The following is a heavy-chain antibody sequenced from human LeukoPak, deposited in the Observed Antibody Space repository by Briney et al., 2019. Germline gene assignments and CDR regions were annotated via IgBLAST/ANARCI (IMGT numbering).Heavy chain of an antibody. J-gene: IGHJ4*02. V-gene: IGHV5-51*01. CDR1: GYTFTSYW. CDR2: IYPSDSDT. Sequence: GESLKISCKGFGYTFTSYWIGWVRQMPEKGLEWMGIIYPSDSDTRYSPSFQGQVTISADKSISIAYLQWSSLKASDTAMYYCMXRDXXGWFTVWGQGTLVTVS. D-gene: IGHD6-19*01. CDR3: MXRDXXGWFTV.